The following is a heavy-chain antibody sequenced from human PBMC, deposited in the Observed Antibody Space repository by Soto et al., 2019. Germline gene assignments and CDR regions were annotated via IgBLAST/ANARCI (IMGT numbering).Heavy chain of an antibody. J-gene: IGHJ6*03. CDR3: ARATREAARPEFSYYMDV. CDR2: MNPNSGNT. CDR1: GYTFTSYD. V-gene: IGHV1-8*01. D-gene: IGHD6-13*01. Sequence: GASVKVSCKASGYTFTSYDINWVRQATGQGLEWMGWMNPNSGNTGYAQKFQGRVTMTRNTSISTAYMELSSLRSEDTAVYYCARATREAARPEFSYYMDVWGKGTTVTVSS.